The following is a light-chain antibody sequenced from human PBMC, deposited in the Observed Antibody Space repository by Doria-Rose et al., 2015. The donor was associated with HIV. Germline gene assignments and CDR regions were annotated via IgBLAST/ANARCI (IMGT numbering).Light chain of an antibody. CDR2: RAS. Sequence: TQSPATLSASPGERATLSCRASQGIGSDLAWYQQKPGQAPRLLIYRASIRATGIPPRSTGGGSGTEFTLTISSLQSEDFAAYFCQQYSQWPPYTFGQGTKLEVK. J-gene: IGKJ2*01. V-gene: IGKV3-15*01. CDR1: QGIGSD. CDR3: QQYSQWPPYT.